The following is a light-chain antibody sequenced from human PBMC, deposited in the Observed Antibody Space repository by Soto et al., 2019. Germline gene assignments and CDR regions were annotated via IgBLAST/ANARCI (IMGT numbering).Light chain of an antibody. Sequence: LTQSPGTLSLSPGERATLSCRASQSVSSSYLAWYQQKPGQAPRLLIYGASSRATGIPDRFSGSGSGTDFTLTISRLEPEDFAVYYCQQYGSSPLVTFGQGTRLEIK. CDR3: QQYGSSPLVT. CDR2: GAS. V-gene: IGKV3-20*01. CDR1: QSVSSSY. J-gene: IGKJ5*01.